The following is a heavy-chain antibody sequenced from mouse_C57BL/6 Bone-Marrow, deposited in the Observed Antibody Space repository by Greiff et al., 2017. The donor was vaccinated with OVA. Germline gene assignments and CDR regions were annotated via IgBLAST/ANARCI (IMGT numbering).Heavy chain of an antibody. CDR3: ARWDYYGSRGGYYFDY. J-gene: IGHJ2*01. D-gene: IGHD1-1*01. Sequence: QVQLQQSGAELVMPGASVKLSCKASGYTFTNYWMHWVKQRPGQGLEWIGEIDPSGSYTNYNQKFKGKSTLTVDKSSSTAYMQLSSLTTEDSADYYCARWDYYGSRGGYYFDYWGQGTTLTVSS. CDR2: IDPSGSYT. V-gene: IGHV1-69*01. CDR1: GYTFTNYW.